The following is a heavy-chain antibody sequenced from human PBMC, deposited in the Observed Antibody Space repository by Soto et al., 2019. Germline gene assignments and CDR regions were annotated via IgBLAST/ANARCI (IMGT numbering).Heavy chain of an antibody. J-gene: IGHJ4*01. V-gene: IGHV3-7*01. CDR3: TTDRGYLTLDY. Sequence: GGSLRLSCAASGSTFSNSWMNWVRQAPGKGLEWVANIKEDGTAKYYLDSVKGRFTVSRDNAKNSLYLQMNSLRAEDTAMYYCTTDRGYLTLDYWGQEPWSPSPQ. CDR1: GSTFSNSW. CDR2: IKEDGTAK. D-gene: IGHD3-22*01.